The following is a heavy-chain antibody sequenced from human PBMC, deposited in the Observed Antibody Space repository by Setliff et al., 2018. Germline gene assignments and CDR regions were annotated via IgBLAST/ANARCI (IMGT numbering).Heavy chain of an antibody. CDR1: GGSISSSSYY. J-gene: IGHJ6*02. V-gene: IGHV4-39*07. CDR3: ARDKPEGYNFWSGYLGGGLMDV. CDR2: IYYSGST. D-gene: IGHD3-3*01. Sequence: PSETLSLTCTVSGGSISSSSYYWGWIRQPPGKGLEWIGSIYYSGSTYYNLSLKSRVTISVDTSKNQFSLKLSSVTAADTAVYYCARDKPEGYNFWSGYLGGGLMDVWGQGTTVTVSS.